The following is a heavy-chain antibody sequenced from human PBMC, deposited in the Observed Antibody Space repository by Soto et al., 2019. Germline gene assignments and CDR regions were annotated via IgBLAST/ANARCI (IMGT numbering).Heavy chain of an antibody. V-gene: IGHV1-69*14. CDR1: GGTFSSYA. CDR3: ARSGGRDYGDYRIDY. D-gene: IGHD4-17*01. CDR2: IIPIFGTT. J-gene: IGHJ4*02. Sequence: QVQLVQSGAEVKKPGSSVKVSCKASGGTFSSYAISWVRQAPGQGLEWMGGIIPIFGTTNYAQKFQGRVTMTADRATGTADMELSSLGSEDTAVYYCARSGGRDYGDYRIDYWGQGTLVTVSS.